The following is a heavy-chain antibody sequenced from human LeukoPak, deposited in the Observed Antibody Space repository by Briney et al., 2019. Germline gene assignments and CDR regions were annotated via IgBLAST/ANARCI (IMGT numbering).Heavy chain of an antibody. CDR1: GFTFSSYT. CDR2: ITDSRSSM. CDR3: ARDFSSGSYYGDYYFDY. D-gene: IGHD1-26*01. Sequence: GGSLRLSCAASGFTFSSYTMNWVRQAPGKGLEWVSSITDSRSSMYYADSVKGRFTISRDNAKNSLYLQMNSLRAEDTAVYYCARDFSSGSYYGDYYFDYWGQGTLVTVSS. J-gene: IGHJ4*02. V-gene: IGHV3-21*01.